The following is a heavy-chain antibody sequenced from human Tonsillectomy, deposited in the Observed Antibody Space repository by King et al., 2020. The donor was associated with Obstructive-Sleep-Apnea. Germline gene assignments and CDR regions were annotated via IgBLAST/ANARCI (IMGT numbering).Heavy chain of an antibody. CDR1: GFNVSSNY. CDR2: IYSGGTT. J-gene: IGHJ2*01. Sequence: VQLVESGGGLVQPGGSVRLSCAASGFNVSSNYMSWVRQAPGTGLEWVSRIYSGGTTYYSDSVTGIFTISRDNSKNTLYLQMSSLRAEDTAVYYCARAPFIWTDYDQSWYFDLWARGTLVTVSS. CDR3: ARAPFIWTDYDQSWYFDL. D-gene: IGHD3/OR15-3a*01. V-gene: IGHV3-66*01.